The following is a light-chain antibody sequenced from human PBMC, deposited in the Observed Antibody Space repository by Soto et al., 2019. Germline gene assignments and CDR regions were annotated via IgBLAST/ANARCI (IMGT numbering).Light chain of an antibody. CDR1: SIDVGGYNY. J-gene: IGLJ1*01. CDR2: EVN. V-gene: IGLV2-14*01. Sequence: QSVLTQPASVSGSPGQSITISCTGTSIDVGGYNYVSWYQHHPGKAPKLMIYEVNYRPSGVSNRFSGSKSGNTASLTISGLQAEDEADYYCSSYTSTNTLEVFXTGTKVTVL. CDR3: SSYTSTNTLEV.